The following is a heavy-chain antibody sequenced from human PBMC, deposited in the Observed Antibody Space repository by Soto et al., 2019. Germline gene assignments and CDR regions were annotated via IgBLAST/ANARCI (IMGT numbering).Heavy chain of an antibody. Sequence: GGSLILSCLCAGFPFSTYSINLVRQAPGKGLEWVSSISSRSDIYYADSVKGRFTISRDNAKNSVSLQMNSLRAEDTAVYYCAREYTAWPLAYGLDVWGQGTTVTVSS. D-gene: IGHD2-2*02. CDR1: GFPFSTYS. J-gene: IGHJ6*02. V-gene: IGHV3-21*01. CDR2: ISSRSDI. CDR3: AREYTAWPLAYGLDV.